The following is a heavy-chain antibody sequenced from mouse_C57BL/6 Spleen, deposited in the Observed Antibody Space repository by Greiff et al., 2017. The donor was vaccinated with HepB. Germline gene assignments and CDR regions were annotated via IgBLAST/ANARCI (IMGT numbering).Heavy chain of an antibody. V-gene: IGHV1-85*01. CDR3: ARTPSYHYGSFDV. Sequence: QVQLKESGPELVKPGASVKLSCKASGYTFTSYDINWVKQRPGQGLEWIGWIYPRDGSTKYNEKFKGKATLTVDTSSSTAYMELHSLTSEDSAVYFCARTPSYHYGSFDVWGTGTTVTVSS. CDR2: IYPRDGST. D-gene: IGHD6-1*01. CDR1: GYTFTSYD. J-gene: IGHJ1*03.